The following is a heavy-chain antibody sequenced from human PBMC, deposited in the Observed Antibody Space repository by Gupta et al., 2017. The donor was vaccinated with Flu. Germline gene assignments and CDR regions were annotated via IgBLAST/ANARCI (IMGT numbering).Heavy chain of an antibody. V-gene: IGHV3-23*01. D-gene: IGHD6-25*01. CDR2: ISNSDGTT. J-gene: IGHJ6*02. Sequence: EVHLLESGGGLVQPGGSLRLSCAASGFTFSSYAMSWVRQVPGKGLEWVAAISNSDGTTYYADSVKGRFAISRDNSKDTLYLQMSSLRAEDTAVYFCAKDKAAAGTSYYYYYGMDVWGQGTTVTVSS. CDR3: AKDKAAAGTSYYYYYGMDV. CDR1: GFTFSSYA.